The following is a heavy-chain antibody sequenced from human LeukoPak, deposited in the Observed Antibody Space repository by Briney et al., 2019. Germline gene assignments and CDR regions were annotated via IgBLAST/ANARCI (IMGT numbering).Heavy chain of an antibody. CDR2: ISYDGSHK. Sequence: GRSLRLSCAASGFSFSSYAMHWVRQAPGKGLEWVTVISYDGSHKYYADSVKGRFTISRDNAKNSLYLQMNSLRAEDTALYYCAKDSGSGWYESNWFDPWGQGTLVTVSS. CDR3: AKDSGSGWYESNWFDP. D-gene: IGHD6-19*01. V-gene: IGHV3-30*04. CDR1: GFSFSSYA. J-gene: IGHJ5*02.